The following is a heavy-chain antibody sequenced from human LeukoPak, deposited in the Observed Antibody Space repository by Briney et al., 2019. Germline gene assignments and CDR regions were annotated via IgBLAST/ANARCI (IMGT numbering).Heavy chain of an antibody. CDR1: GFTFSSYS. V-gene: IGHV3-48*01. J-gene: IGHJ4*02. CDR2: ISSSSSTL. CDR3: AGGRYSSSPDY. Sequence: GGSPRLSCAASGFTFSSYSMNWVRQAPGKGLEWVSYISSSSSTLYYADSVKGRFTISRDNAKNSLYLQMNSLRAEDTAVYYCAGGRYSSSPDYWGQGTLVTVSS. D-gene: IGHD6-13*01.